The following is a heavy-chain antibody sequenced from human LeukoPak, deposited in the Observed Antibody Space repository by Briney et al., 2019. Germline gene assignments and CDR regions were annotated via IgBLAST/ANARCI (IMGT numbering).Heavy chain of an antibody. V-gene: IGHV3-23*01. CDR1: GFTFSSYA. CDR3: ASDFDRPITPPYYFDY. CDR2: ISGSGGST. D-gene: IGHD3-9*01. Sequence: GGSLRLSCAASGFTFSSYAMSWVRQAPGKGLEWVSAISGSGGSTYYADSVKGRFTISRDNSKNTLYLQMNSLRAEDTAVYYCASDFDRPITPPYYFDYWGQGTLVTVSS. J-gene: IGHJ4*02.